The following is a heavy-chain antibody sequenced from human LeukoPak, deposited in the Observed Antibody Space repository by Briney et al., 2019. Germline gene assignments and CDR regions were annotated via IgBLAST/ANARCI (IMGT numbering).Heavy chain of an antibody. CDR2: ISGSGGST. J-gene: IGHJ4*02. CDR3: AKDGGLGILWFGELLGYFDY. V-gene: IGHV3-23*01. CDR1: GFTFSSYA. D-gene: IGHD3-10*01. Sequence: PGGSLRLSCAASGFTFSSYAISWVRQAPGKGLEWVSAISGSGGSTYYADSVKGRFTISRDNSKNTLYLQMNSLRAEDTAVYYCAKDGGLGILWFGELLGYFDYWGQGTLVTVSS.